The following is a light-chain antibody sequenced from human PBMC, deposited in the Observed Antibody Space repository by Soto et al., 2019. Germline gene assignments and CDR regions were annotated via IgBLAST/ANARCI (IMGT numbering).Light chain of an antibody. J-gene: IGKJ1*01. V-gene: IGKV1-5*01. CDR3: LQYSSHSWT. Sequence: DIQVTQSPSTLSASVGDRVTITCRASQSISGWLAWYQQKPGKAPKLLIYDASNLESGVSSRFSGSGSGTEFTLTISRLQPDDVATYYCLQYSSHSWTFGQGTKVEIK. CDR1: QSISGW. CDR2: DAS.